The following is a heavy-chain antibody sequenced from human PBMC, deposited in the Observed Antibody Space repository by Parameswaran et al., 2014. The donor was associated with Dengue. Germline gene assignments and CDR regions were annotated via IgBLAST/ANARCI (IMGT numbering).Heavy chain of an antibody. V-gene: IGHV4-59*01. Sequence: AGGSLRLSCTVSGGSITSYYWSWVRQPPGEGLEWIGYMHYTGTTNYNPSLKGRVTMSIETSKNQFSLNLNSVIAADTAVYYCAKQDWGTFDYWGQGILVPSPQ. CDR2: MHYTGTT. CDR1: GGSITSYY. D-gene: IGHD7-27*01. J-gene: IGHJ4*02. CDR3: AKQDWGTFDY.